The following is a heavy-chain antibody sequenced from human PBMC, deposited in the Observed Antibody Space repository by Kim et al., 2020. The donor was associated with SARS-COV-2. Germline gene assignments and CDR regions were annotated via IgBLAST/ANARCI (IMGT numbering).Heavy chain of an antibody. CDR1: GASFSSGGYY. V-gene: IGHV4-31*03. J-gene: IGHJ4*02. Sequence: SETLSLTCTVSGASFSSGGYYWSWIRQHQGKGLEWIAYIDYSGSTDDNPSVKSRLIISLDKSKNQISLKLSSVTAADTAVYYCVRGRRDGYNYFDYWGQGTLVTVSS. CDR3: VRGRRDGYNYFDY. D-gene: IGHD5-12*01. CDR2: IDYSGST.